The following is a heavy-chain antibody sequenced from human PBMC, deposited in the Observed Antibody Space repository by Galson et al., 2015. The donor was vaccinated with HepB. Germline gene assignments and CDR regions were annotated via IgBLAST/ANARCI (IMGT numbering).Heavy chain of an antibody. CDR2: ITSDNNFR. V-gene: IGHV3-21*01. Sequence: SLRLSCAASGFAFSNYTINWVRHTPGKGLEWVSSITSDNNFRYYADSMKGRVTISRDNAKKSLYLQMNSLRDEDTAVYYCARGYGDHDKGFDYWGQGTLVTVSS. CDR1: GFAFSNYT. D-gene: IGHD2-21*02. CDR3: ARGYGDHDKGFDY. J-gene: IGHJ4*02.